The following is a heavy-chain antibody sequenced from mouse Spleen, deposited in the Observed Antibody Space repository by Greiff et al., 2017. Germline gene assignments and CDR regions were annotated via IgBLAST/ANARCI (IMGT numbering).Heavy chain of an antibody. CDR1: GFTFSSYA. CDR3: ARASGYWYFDV. J-gene: IGHJ1*01. CDR2: ISSGGGNT. V-gene: IGHV5-9*04. D-gene: IGHD1-3*01. Sequence: EVKLVESGGGLVKPGGSLKLSCAASGFTFSSYAMSWVRQTPEKRLEWVATISSGGGNTYYPDSVKGRFTISRDNAKNTLYLQMSSLKSEDTAMYYCARASGYWYFDVWGAGTTVTVSS.